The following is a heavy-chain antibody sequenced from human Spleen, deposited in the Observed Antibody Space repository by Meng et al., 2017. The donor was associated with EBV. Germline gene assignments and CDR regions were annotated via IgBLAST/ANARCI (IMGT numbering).Heavy chain of an antibody. CDR1: GRHSGTYS. J-gene: IGHJ4*02. V-gene: IGHV1-69*01. D-gene: IGHD3-16*01. CDR3: ARGHYDGY. CDR2: IITLSGTP. Sequence: QGYLGQSGAEVKKPGYAVKVSCQAFGRHSGTYSIAWVRQAPGRGLEGMGGIITLSGTPTYAQKFQGRLTITADPSTRTTYMELRGLTSDDTAIYYCARGHYDGYWGQGTLVTVSS.